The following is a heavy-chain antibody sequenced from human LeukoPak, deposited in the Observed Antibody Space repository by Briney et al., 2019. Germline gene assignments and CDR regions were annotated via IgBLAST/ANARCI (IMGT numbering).Heavy chain of an antibody. CDR2: INHSGST. CDR1: GGSFSGYY. Sequence: PSETLSLTCAVYGGSFSGYYWSWIRQPPGKGLEWIGEINHSGSTNYNPSLGSRVTISVDTSKNQFSLKLSSVTAADTAVYYCARVDCSGGSCYSAPFDSWGQGTLVTVSS. J-gene: IGHJ4*02. CDR3: ARVDCSGGSCYSAPFDS. V-gene: IGHV4-34*01. D-gene: IGHD2-15*01.